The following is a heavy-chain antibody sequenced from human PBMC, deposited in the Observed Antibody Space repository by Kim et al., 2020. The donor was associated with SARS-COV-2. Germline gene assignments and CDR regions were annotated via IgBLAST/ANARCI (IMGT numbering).Heavy chain of an antibody. J-gene: IGHJ4*02. V-gene: IGHV4-4*07. Sequence: YNPSLKSRVTMSVDTSKNQFSLKLSSVTAADTAVYYCARERGYGDSFFDYWGQGTLVTVSS. D-gene: IGHD4-17*01. CDR3: ARERGYGDSFFDY.